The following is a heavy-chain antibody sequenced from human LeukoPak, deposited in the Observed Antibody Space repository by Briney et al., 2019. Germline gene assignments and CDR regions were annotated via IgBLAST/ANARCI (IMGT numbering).Heavy chain of an antibody. Sequence: GASVKVSCKASGYTFTSYDINWVRQATGQGLEWMGWMNPNSGNTGYAQKLQGRVTMTRNTSISTAYMELSSLRSEDTAVYYCARAHITGTTLVWFDPWGQGTLVTVSS. V-gene: IGHV1-8*01. CDR3: ARAHITGTTLVWFDP. CDR1: GYTFTSYD. J-gene: IGHJ5*02. CDR2: MNPNSGNT. D-gene: IGHD1-7*01.